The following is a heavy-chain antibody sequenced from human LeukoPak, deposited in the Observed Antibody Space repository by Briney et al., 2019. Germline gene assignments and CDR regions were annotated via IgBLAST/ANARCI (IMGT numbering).Heavy chain of an antibody. V-gene: IGHV3-11*01. D-gene: IGHD3-22*01. CDR2: ISSSGSTI. CDR3: ASWDSSGYLQGLRY. Sequence: PGGSLRLSCAASGFTFSDYYMSWIRQAPGKGLEWVSYISSSGSTIYYADSVKGRFTISRDNAKNSLYLQMNSLRAEDTAVYYCASWDSSGYLQGLRYWGQGTLVTVSS. CDR1: GFTFSDYY. J-gene: IGHJ4*02.